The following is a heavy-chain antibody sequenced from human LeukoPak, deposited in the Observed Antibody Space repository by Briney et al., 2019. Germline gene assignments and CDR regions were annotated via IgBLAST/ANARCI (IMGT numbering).Heavy chain of an antibody. CDR2: ITSSSTYI. CDR3: ARDPYSGNYGAYYYYYMDV. V-gene: IGHV3-21*01. Sequence: AGGSLRLSCAASGFTVSSNYMSWVHQAPGKGLEWVSSITSSSTYIYYADSVRGRFTISRDHAKNSLYLQMNSLRAEDTAVYFCARDPYSGNYGAYYYYYMDVWGKGTTVTISS. CDR1: GFTVSSNY. D-gene: IGHD1-26*01. J-gene: IGHJ6*03.